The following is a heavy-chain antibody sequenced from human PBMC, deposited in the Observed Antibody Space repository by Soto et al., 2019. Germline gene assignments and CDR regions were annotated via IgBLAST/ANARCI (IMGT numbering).Heavy chain of an antibody. D-gene: IGHD3-10*01. J-gene: IGHJ4*02. CDR3: PRDIGEMSAV. Sequence: GSLRLSCTGSGFTFSSSTMTWVRQGPGKGLEWVSSISSSSSYIYFADSLKGRFTISRDNAKNSLYLQMNSLRAEDTAVYYCPRDIGEMSAVWGQGTQVTVSS. V-gene: IGHV3-21*06. CDR2: ISSSSSYI. CDR1: GFTFSSST.